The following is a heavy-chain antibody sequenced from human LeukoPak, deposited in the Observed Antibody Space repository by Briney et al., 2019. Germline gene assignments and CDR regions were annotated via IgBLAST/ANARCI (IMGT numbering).Heavy chain of an antibody. J-gene: IGHJ5*02. CDR2: NSYDGSNK. CDR3: VKASSSSPQYNWFDA. CDR1: GFTFSNYA. V-gene: IGHV3-30*04. D-gene: IGHD6-6*01. Sequence: PGGSLRLSCVASGFTFSNYAMHWVRQAPGKGLEWVAMNSYDGSNKYYADSVKGRFTISRDNSKNTLYLQMNSLRAEDTALYYCVKASSSSPQYNWFDAWGQGTLVTVSS.